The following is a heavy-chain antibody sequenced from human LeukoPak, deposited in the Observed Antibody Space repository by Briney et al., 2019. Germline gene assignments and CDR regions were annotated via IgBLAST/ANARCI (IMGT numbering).Heavy chain of an antibody. Sequence: GGSLRLSCAASGFTFNTYAMHWVRQAPGKGLEWVAVISNDGTKTYSADSAKGRFTISRDNSKRTLYLQMNTVRTEDTAVYYCAKGEGGSSSWYDFYDFGMDVWGKGTTVTVSP. CDR1: GFTFNTYA. CDR2: ISNDGTKT. V-gene: IGHV3-30*18. D-gene: IGHD6-13*01. J-gene: IGHJ6*04. CDR3: AKGEGGSSSWYDFYDFGMDV.